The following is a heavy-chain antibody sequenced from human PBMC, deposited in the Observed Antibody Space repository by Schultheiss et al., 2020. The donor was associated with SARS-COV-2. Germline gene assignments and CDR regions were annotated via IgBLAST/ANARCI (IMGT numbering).Heavy chain of an antibody. Sequence: GESLKISCKGSGYSFTSYWISWVRQMPGKGLEWMGRIDPSDSYTNYSPSFQGHVIISADKSISTAYLQWSSLKASDTAMYYCARRGVTTSDWFDPWGQGTLVTVSS. CDR1: GYSFTSYW. J-gene: IGHJ5*02. CDR2: IDPSDSYT. V-gene: IGHV5-10-1*01. D-gene: IGHD4-17*01. CDR3: ARRGVTTSDWFDP.